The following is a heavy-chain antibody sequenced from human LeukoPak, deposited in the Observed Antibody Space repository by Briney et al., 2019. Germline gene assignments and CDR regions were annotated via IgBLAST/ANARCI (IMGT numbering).Heavy chain of an antibody. D-gene: IGHD4-17*01. CDR1: GFTFSSYG. V-gene: IGHV3-30*02. Sequence: GGSLRLSCAASGFTFSSYGMHWVRQAPGKGLEWVAFIRYDGSNKYYADSVKGRFTISRDNSKNTLYLQMNSLRDEDTAVYYCARGREYGDYGGGDYWGQGTLVTVSS. CDR2: IRYDGSNK. CDR3: ARGREYGDYGGGDY. J-gene: IGHJ4*02.